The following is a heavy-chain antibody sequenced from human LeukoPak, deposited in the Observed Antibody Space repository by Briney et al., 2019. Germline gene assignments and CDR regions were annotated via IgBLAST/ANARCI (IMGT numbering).Heavy chain of an antibody. V-gene: IGHV3-33*01. Sequence: TGGSLRLSCAASGFSFSTYGMHWVRQAPGKGLEWVAVIYYDGSKAYYADSVTGRFTISRDNSKNTLYLQMNSLRAEDTAVYYCARGDGVIMNYWGQGTLVTVSS. CDR1: GFSFSTYG. J-gene: IGHJ4*02. CDR3: ARGDGVIMNY. CDR2: IYYDGSKA. D-gene: IGHD3-10*01.